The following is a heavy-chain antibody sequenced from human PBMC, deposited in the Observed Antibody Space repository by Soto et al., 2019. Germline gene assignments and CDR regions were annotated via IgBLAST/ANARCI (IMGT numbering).Heavy chain of an antibody. D-gene: IGHD2-15*01. CDR3: ARVSPGGYCSGGSCYSIWFDP. CDR2: IYYSGST. J-gene: IGHJ5*02. V-gene: IGHV4-59*01. CDR1: GGSISSYY. Sequence: SETLSLTCTVSGGSISSYYWSWIRQPPGKGLEWIGYIYYSGSTNYNPSLKSRVTISVDTSKNQFPLKLSSVAAADTAVYYCARVSPGGYCSGGSCYSIWFDPWGQGTLVTVS.